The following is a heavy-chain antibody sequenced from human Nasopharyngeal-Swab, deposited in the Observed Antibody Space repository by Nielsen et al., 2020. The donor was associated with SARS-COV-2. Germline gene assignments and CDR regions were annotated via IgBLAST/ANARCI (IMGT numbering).Heavy chain of an antibody. CDR3: AREPIPVVYYYYGMDV. CDR2: IWYDGSNK. Sequence: GGSLRLSCAASGFTFSSYGMHWLRQAPGKGLEWVAVIWYDGSNKYYADSVKGRFTISRDNSKNTLYLQMNSLRAEDTAVYYCAREPIPVVYYYYGMDVWGQGTTVTVSS. V-gene: IGHV3-33*01. CDR1: GFTFSSYG. D-gene: IGHD4-23*01. J-gene: IGHJ6*02.